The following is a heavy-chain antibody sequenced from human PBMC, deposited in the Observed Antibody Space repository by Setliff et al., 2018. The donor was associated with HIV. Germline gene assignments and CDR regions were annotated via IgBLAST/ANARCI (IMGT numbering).Heavy chain of an antibody. V-gene: IGHV3-7*01. CDR2: IKQDGSEK. J-gene: IGHJ3*01. D-gene: IGHD1-26*01. CDR3: VRGDVAFLGVLSPLAV. CDR1: GFIFSSYW. Sequence: GGSLRLSCAASGFIFSSYWMSWVRQAPGKGLEWVANIKQDGSEKYYVDSVKGRFTISRDVSKNTVYLQMNSLRPEDTAVYFCVRGDVAFLGVLSPLAVWGQGTMVTVSS.